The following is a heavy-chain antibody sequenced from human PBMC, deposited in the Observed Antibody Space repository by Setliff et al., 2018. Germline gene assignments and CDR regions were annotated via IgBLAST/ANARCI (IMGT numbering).Heavy chain of an antibody. CDR1: GGSISSGHYY. CDR3: ARDMGQPYYFES. CDR2: IYPSGGT. J-gene: IGHJ4*02. Sequence: SETLSLTCTVSGGSISSGHYYWNWIRQPAGKGLEWIGRIYPSGGTNYNPSLKSRVTISVDTSKNHFSLKLTSVTAADTAVYYCARDMGQPYYFESWGLGTLVTVSS. V-gene: IGHV4-61*02. D-gene: IGHD1-1*01.